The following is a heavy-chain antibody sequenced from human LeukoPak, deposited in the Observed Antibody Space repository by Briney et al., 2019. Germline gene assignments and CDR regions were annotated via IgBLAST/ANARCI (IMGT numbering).Heavy chain of an antibody. CDR3: ARVSSGATTVDY. Sequence: HPSETLSLTCAVSGGSISSSNWWRWVRQPPGKGLEWIGEIYHSGSTNYNPSLKSRVTISVDKSKHQFSLKLSSVTAADTAVYYCARVSSGATTVDYWGQGTLVTVSS. V-gene: IGHV4-4*02. J-gene: IGHJ4*02. D-gene: IGHD1-26*01. CDR1: GGSISSSNW. CDR2: IYHSGST.